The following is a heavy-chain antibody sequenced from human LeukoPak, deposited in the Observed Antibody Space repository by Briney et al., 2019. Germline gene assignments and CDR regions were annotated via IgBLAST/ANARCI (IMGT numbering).Heavy chain of an antibody. CDR1: GFTFSSYG. CDR2: ISYDGSNK. D-gene: IGHD1-1*01. Sequence: GGSLRLSCAASGFTFSSYGMHWVRQAPGKGLEWVAVISYDGSNKYYADSVKGRFTISRDNSKNTLYLQMNSLRAEDTAVYYCAKYGKRSGPYYYYGMDVWGQGTTVTVSS. V-gene: IGHV3-30*18. J-gene: IGHJ6*02. CDR3: AKYGKRSGPYYYYGMDV.